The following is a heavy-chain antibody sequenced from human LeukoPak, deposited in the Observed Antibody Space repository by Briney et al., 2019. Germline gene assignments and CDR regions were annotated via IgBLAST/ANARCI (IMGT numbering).Heavy chain of an antibody. D-gene: IGHD3-22*01. CDR2: IYYSGNT. Sequence: SETLSLTCTVSGGSISSFFWSWIRQPPGKGLEWIGYIYYSGNTHYNPPLQSRVTISVDTSKNQFSLKLSSVTAADTAVYYCARDKKYYYDSSGPGHAFDIWGQGTMVTVSS. CDR1: GGSISSFF. V-gene: IGHV4-59*12. J-gene: IGHJ3*02. CDR3: ARDKKYYYDSSGPGHAFDI.